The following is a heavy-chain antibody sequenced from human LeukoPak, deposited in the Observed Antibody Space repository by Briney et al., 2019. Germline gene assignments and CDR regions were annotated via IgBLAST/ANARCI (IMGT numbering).Heavy chain of an antibody. V-gene: IGHV3-48*01. CDR2: ISSSSTI. Sequence: GGSLRLSCAASGFTFSSYSMNWVRQAPGKGLEWVSYISSSSTIYYADSVKGRFTISRDNAKNSLYLQMNSLRAEDTAVYYCARRDFDYWGQGTLVTVSS. CDR3: ARRDFDY. CDR1: GFTFSSYS. J-gene: IGHJ4*02.